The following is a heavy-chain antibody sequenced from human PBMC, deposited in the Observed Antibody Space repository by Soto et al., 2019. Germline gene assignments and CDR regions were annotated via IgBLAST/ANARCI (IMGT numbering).Heavy chain of an antibody. D-gene: IGHD2-2*01. J-gene: IGHJ4*02. CDR1: GGSISSSSYY. CDR3: ARQGLVVVVPAAEYYFDY. CDR2: IYYSGST. Sequence: QLQLQESGPGLVKPSETLSLTCTVSGGSISSSSYYWGWIRQPPGKGLEWIGSIYYSGSTYYNPSLKSRVTISVDTSKNQFSLKLSSVTAADTAVYYCARQGLVVVVPAAEYYFDYWGQGTLSPSPQ. V-gene: IGHV4-39*01.